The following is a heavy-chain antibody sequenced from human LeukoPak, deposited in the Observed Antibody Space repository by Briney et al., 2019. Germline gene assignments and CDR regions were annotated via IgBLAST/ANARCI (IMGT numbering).Heavy chain of an antibody. CDR2: IKQDGSEK. V-gene: IGHV3-7*01. Sequence: GGSLRLSCAASGFTFSSYWMSWVRQTPGKGLEWVANIKQDGSEKYYVDSVKGRFTISRDNAKNSLYLQMNSLRAEDTAVYYCASSRYGDFGDYWGQGTLVTVSS. CDR3: ASSRYGDFGDY. J-gene: IGHJ4*02. D-gene: IGHD4-17*01. CDR1: GFTFSSYW.